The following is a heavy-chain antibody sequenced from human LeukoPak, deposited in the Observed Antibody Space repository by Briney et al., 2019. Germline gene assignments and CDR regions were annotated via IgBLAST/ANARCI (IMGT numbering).Heavy chain of an antibody. CDR1: GGSISSYY. CDR3: ARFVGSGSYLLFDY. CDR2: IYTSGST. J-gene: IGHJ4*02. D-gene: IGHD3-10*01. Sequence: SETLSLTCTVSGGSISSYYWSWIRQPAGKGLEWIGRIYTSGSTNYNPSLKSRVTISVDTSKNQFSLKLSSVTAADTAVYYCARFVGSGSYLLFDYWGQGTLVTVSS. V-gene: IGHV4-4*07.